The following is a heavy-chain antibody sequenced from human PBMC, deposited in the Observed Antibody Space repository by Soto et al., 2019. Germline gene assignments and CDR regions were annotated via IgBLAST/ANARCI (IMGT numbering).Heavy chain of an antibody. CDR3: ARDIWGAVPATIDW. Sequence: QVQLVQSGAEVKKPGASVKVSCRASGYPFTNYGLSWVRQAPGQGLEWMGRVAAYGGGTNYAPKFQRRVTMTTDTSTGTAYMELRSLKSDDTAIYYCARDIWGAVPATIDWWGQGTLVTVSS. J-gene: IGHJ4*02. CDR2: VAAYGGGT. CDR1: GYPFTNYG. D-gene: IGHD2-2*01. V-gene: IGHV1-18*01.